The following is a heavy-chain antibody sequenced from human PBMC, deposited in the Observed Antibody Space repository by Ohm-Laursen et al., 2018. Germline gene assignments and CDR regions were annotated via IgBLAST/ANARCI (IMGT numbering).Heavy chain of an antibody. Sequence: SLRLSCTASGFTFSSYSMNWVRQAPGKGLEWVSYISSSSSTIYYADSVKGRFTISRDNAKNSLYLQMNSLRAEDTAVYYCARDILGDYELIDAFDIWGQGTMVTVSS. CDR3: ARDILGDYELIDAFDI. V-gene: IGHV3-48*04. D-gene: IGHD4-17*01. J-gene: IGHJ3*02. CDR2: ISSSSSTI. CDR1: GFTFSSYS.